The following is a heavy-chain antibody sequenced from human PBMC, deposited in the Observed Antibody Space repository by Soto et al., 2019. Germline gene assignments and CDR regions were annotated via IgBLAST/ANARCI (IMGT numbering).Heavy chain of an antibody. CDR3: AKAHFVTRALIDY. V-gene: IGHV3-23*01. D-gene: IGHD3-16*02. CDR2: ISGGGGST. CDR1: GFTFSSHA. Sequence: LSLTCAASGFTFSSHATSWVRQAPGKGLEWVSGISGGGGSTYYADSVKGRFTISRDNSKNTLYLQMNSLRAEDTAVYYCAKAHFVTRALIDYWGQGTLVTVSS. J-gene: IGHJ4*02.